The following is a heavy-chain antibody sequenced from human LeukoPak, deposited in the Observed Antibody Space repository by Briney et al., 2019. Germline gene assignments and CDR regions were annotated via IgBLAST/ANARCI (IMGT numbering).Heavy chain of an antibody. J-gene: IGHJ4*02. Sequence: GRSLRLSCAAPGFTFSSYGMHWVRQAPGKGLEWVAVIWYDGSNKYYADSVKGRFTISGDNSKNTLYLQMNSLRAEDTAVYYCAKDLYYDSSGPFDYWGQGTLVTVSS. CDR2: IWYDGSNK. D-gene: IGHD3-22*01. CDR3: AKDLYYDSSGPFDY. V-gene: IGHV3-33*06. CDR1: GFTFSSYG.